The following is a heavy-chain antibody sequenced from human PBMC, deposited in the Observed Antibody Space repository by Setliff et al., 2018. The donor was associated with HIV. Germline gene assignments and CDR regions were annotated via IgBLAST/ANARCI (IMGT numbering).Heavy chain of an antibody. D-gene: IGHD3-22*01. Sequence: ASVKVSCKASGYTFSSFDMSWVRQAPGQGLEWVAWISGYNGHTNYAQRFQGRVTVTTDTSTSTAYMELRSLRSDETAVYSCASVGPFEFNSNGYSKFWGQGTPVTVSS. J-gene: IGHJ4*02. CDR2: ISGYNGHT. CDR3: ASVGPFEFNSNGYSKF. V-gene: IGHV1-18*01. CDR1: GYTFSSFD.